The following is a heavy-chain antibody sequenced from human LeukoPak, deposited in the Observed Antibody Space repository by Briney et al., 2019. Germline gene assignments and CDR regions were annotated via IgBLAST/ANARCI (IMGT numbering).Heavy chain of an antibody. CDR1: GGSISSYY. J-gene: IGHJ5*02. CDR3: ARGRYYYDSSGYPNWFDP. V-gene: IGHV4-59*01. Sequence: SETLSLTCTVSGGSISSYYWSWIRQPPGKGLEWIGYIYYSGSTNYNPSLKSRVTISVDTSKNQFSPKLSSVTAADTAVYYCARGRYYYDSSGYPNWFDPWGQGTLVTVSS. CDR2: IYYSGST. D-gene: IGHD3-22*01.